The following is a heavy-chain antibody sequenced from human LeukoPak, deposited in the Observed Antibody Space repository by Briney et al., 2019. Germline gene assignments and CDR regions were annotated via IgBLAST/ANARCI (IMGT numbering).Heavy chain of an antibody. CDR3: ARGDVLRYFDWLLYPPDTYYYYYYMDV. Sequence: GGSLRLSCAASGFTFSSYSMSWVRQAPGKGLEWVSSISSNSSYICYADSVKGRFTISRDNAKNSLYLQMNSLRAEDTAVYYCARGDVLRYFDWLLYPPDTYYYYYYMDVWGKGTTVTISS. D-gene: IGHD3-9*01. CDR2: ISSNSSYI. V-gene: IGHV3-21*01. CDR1: GFTFSSYS. J-gene: IGHJ6*03.